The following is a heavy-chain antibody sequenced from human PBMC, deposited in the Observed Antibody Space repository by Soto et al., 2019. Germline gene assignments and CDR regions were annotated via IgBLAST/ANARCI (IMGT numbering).Heavy chain of an antibody. CDR1: GFTFSSYW. CDR3: ARWGPDSSSEVDY. Sequence: EVQLVESGGGLVQPGGSLRLSCAASGFTFSSYWMHWVRQAPGKGLVWVSRVNGDGSSTSYADCVKGRFTISRDNAKNTLHLQMYSLRVEDTAVYYCARWGPDSSSEVDYWGQGTLVTVSS. D-gene: IGHD6-6*01. V-gene: IGHV3-74*01. CDR2: VNGDGSST. J-gene: IGHJ4*02.